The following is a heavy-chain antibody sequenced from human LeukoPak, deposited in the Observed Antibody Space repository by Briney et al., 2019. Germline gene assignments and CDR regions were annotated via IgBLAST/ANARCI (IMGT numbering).Heavy chain of an antibody. CDR1: GFTVITND. V-gene: IGHV3-53*05. J-gene: IGHJ4*02. D-gene: IGHD1-14*01. CDR2: LYSDGNT. Sequence: GGSLRLSCAASGFTVITNDMTWVRQAPGRGLEWVSALYSDGNTKYADSVQGRFTISTDNTTNTLHLELTSLSPDDTAVHYYSRGVEPLAANTLAYWGQGTLVTVSS. CDR3: SRGVEPLAANTLAY.